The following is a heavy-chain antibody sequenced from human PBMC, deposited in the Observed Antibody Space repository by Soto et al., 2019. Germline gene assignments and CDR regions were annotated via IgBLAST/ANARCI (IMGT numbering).Heavy chain of an antibody. CDR2: ISSSSSTI. D-gene: IGHD3-22*01. J-gene: IGHJ4*02. V-gene: IGHV3-48*02. CDR3: ARDLYYDSSGFPVY. Sequence: GGSLRLSCAASGFPFSYCNMNWVRQPPGKGLEWISYISSSSSTIYYADSVKGRFTISRDNAKNSLFLQMNSLRDEDTAVYYCARDLYYDSSGFPVYWGQGTLVTVS. CDR1: GFPFSYCN.